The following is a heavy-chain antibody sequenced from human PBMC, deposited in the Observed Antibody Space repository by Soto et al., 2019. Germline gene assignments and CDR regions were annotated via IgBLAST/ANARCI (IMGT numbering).Heavy chain of an antibody. V-gene: IGHV1-2*02. CDR2: INPTSGGT. D-gene: IGHD6-13*01. CDR3: ARAGIAAAGSGVFAMDV. CDR1: GYTLTGYY. J-gene: IGHJ6*02. Sequence: ASVKVSCKASGYTLTGYYMHWVRQAPGKWLEWMGWINPTSGGTNYAQKFQGRVTMTRDTSISTAYMELSRLRSDDTAVYYCARAGIAAAGSGVFAMDVWGQGTTVTVSS.